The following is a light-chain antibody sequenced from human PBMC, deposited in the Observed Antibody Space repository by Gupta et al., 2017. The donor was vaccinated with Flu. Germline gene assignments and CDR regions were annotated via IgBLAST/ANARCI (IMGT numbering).Light chain of an antibody. CDR2: GAS. J-gene: IGKJ1*01. Sequence: PGERATLSCRASQSVSSNLAWYQQKPGQAPRLLIYGASTRATGIPARFSGSGSGTEFTLTISSLQSEDFAVYYCQQYNNFWTFGQGTKVEIK. CDR1: QSVSSN. V-gene: IGKV3-15*01. CDR3: QQYNNFWT.